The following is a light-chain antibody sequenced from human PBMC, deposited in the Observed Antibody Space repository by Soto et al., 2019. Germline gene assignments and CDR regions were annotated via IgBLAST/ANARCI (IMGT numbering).Light chain of an antibody. CDR3: QAYDSSLSGVV. CDR1: SSNIGAGYD. V-gene: IGLV1-40*01. J-gene: IGLJ2*01. CDR2: GNY. Sequence: QSVLTQPPSVSGAPGQRVTISCSGSSSNIGAGYDVHWYQQLPGTAPKLLMSGNYNRPSGVPDRFSGSKSGTSASLAITGLQAEDEADYYCQAYDSSLSGVVFGGGTKLTVL.